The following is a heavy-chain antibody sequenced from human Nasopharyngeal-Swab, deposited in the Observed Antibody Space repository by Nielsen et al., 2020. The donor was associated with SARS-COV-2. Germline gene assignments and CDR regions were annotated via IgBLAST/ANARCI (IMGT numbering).Heavy chain of an antibody. J-gene: IGHJ4*02. CDR1: GYSFTSYW. V-gene: IGHV5-51*01. D-gene: IGHD6-19*01. CDR2: IYPGDSDT. Sequence: GGSLRLSCKGSGYSFTSYWIGWVRQMPGKGLEWMGIIYPGDSDTRYSPSFQGQVTISADKSIRTAYLQWSSLKASDTAMYYCARLTYSSGWCFDYWGQGTLVTVSS. CDR3: ARLTYSSGWCFDY.